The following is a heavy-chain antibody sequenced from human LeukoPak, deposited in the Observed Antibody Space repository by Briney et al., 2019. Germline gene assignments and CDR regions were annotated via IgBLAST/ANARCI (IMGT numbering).Heavy chain of an antibody. D-gene: IGHD1-26*01. J-gene: IGHJ1*01. V-gene: IGHV1-8*01. Sequence: ASVKVSCKASGYTFNNYDSTWVRQAPGQGLEWMGWMNPNSGNTGSAQEFRGRVTMTKDTSTSTAYIELSSLRSDDTGMYYCARGLHSGGYYFLGLWGQGTLVTVSS. CDR2: MNPNSGNT. CDR1: GYTFNNYD. CDR3: ARGLHSGGYYFLGL.